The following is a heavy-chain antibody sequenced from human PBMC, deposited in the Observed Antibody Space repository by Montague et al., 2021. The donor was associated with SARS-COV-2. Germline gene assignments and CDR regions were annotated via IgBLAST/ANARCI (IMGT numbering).Heavy chain of an antibody. D-gene: IGHD3-10*01. CDR2: INHSGST. V-gene: IGHV4-34*01. Sequence: SETLSLTCAVYGGSFSGYYWSWIHQPPGKGLEWMGEINHSGSTNYNPSXXSRVTISVDTSKNQFSLKLRSVTAADTAVYYCARKDGLLITMVLGVHGVYGLDVWGQGTTVTVSS. CDR3: ARKDGLLITMVLGVHGVYGLDV. J-gene: IGHJ6*02. CDR1: GGSFSGYY.